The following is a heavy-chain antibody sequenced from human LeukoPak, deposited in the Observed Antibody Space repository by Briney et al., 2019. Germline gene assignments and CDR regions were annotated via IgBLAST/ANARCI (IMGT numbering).Heavy chain of an antibody. Sequence: AGGSLRLSCAASGFTFSSYWMPWVRQAPGKGLVWVSRINSDGSSTSYADPVKGRFTISRDNAKNTLYLQMNSLRAEDTAVYYCARPSIVGANAFDYWGQGTLVTVSS. J-gene: IGHJ4*02. V-gene: IGHV3-74*01. D-gene: IGHD1-26*01. CDR1: GFTFSSYW. CDR2: INSDGSST. CDR3: ARPSIVGANAFDY.